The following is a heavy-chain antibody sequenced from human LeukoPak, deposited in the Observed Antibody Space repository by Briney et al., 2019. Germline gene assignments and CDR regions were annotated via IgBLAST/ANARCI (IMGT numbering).Heavy chain of an antibody. CDR3: AKDTWSNSGWTHAFDS. D-gene: IGHD6-19*01. Sequence: GGSLRLSCAASGFTFSDYAMNWVRQAPGKGLEWVSGLKSDGSGISYAASVKGRFTISRDNAKNTVFLQMNSLRDEDTGVYYCAKDTWSNSGWTHAFDSWGHGTMVTVSS. V-gene: IGHV3-23*01. CDR2: LKSDGSGI. J-gene: IGHJ3*02. CDR1: GFTFSDYA.